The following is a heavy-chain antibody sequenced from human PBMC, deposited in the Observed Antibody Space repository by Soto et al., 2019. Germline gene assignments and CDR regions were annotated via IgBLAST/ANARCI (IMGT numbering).Heavy chain of an antibody. CDR2: ISGSGGST. CDR1: GFTFSSYA. D-gene: IGHD6-19*01. J-gene: IGHJ4*02. V-gene: IGHV3-23*01. CDR3: AKESLKTPVTGPVDC. Sequence: EVQLLESGGGLVQPGGSQRLSCTASGFTFSSYALSWVRQAPGKGLEWVSSISGSGGSTYYAGSVKGRVTISRDNSKNTLYLQMSSLRAEDTAVYYCAKESLKTPVTGPVDCWGQGTVVTVSS.